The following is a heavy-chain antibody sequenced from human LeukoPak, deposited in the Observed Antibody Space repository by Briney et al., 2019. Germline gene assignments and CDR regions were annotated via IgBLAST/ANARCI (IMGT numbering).Heavy chain of an antibody. CDR3: AGRVSGSYLGPLDF. V-gene: IGHV1-46*03. D-gene: IGHD1-26*01. Sequence: GASVKVSCKASGYTFTSYGISWVRQAPGQGLEWMGIINPSGNDTSYAQKFQGRVTMTRDTSTSTVYMELSSLRSEDTAMYYCAGRVSGSYLGPLDFWGQGTLVSVSS. CDR2: INPSGNDT. J-gene: IGHJ4*02. CDR1: GYTFTSYG.